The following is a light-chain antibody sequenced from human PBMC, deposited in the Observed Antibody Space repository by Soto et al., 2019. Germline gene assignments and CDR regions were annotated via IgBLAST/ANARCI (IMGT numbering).Light chain of an antibody. Sequence: DVQMTQSPLTLSASVGDRVTITCRASEEVRSWLAWYQQKPGKAPKLLIYKSSTLESGVPSRFSGYESGTDFTLTISLLQPEDVASYCWQQYGIYPFSFGPGTKVEVK. V-gene: IGKV1-5*03. J-gene: IGKJ3*01. CDR1: EEVRSW. CDR2: KSS. CDR3: QQYGIYPFS.